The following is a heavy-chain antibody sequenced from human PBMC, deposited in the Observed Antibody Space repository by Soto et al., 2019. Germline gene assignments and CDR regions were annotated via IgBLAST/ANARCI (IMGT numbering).Heavy chain of an antibody. CDR2: IRSKAYGGTT. D-gene: IGHD6-6*01. V-gene: IGHV3-49*03. Sequence: GGSLRLSCTASGFTFGDYAMSWFRQAPGKGLEWVGFIRSKAYGGTTEYAASVKGRFTISRDDSKSIAYLQMNGLKTENTAVYYFTRDGLIEARFYYYYGRAFWGQGTTVTVSS. CDR1: GFTFGDYA. J-gene: IGHJ6*02. CDR3: TRDGLIEARFYYYYGRAF.